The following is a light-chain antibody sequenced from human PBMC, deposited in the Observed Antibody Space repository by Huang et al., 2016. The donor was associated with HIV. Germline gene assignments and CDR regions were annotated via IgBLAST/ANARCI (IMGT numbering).Light chain of an antibody. CDR1: QTIGNN. V-gene: IGKV3-15*01. CDR2: GAS. J-gene: IGKJ4*01. CDR3: QHYNNWPPLT. Sequence: EIVMTQSPATLSVFPGEKATLSCRASQTIGNNLAWYQQRPCQAPRLLIYGASTRATDIPARFSGSGSGTAFTLTISSLQSEDFAVYYCQHYNNWPPLTFGGGTKVDIK.